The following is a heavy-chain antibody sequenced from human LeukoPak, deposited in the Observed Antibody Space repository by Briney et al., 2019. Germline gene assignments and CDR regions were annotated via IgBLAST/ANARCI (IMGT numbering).Heavy chain of an antibody. CDR3: ARAVRYCSSTSCYKSTFDI. D-gene: IGHD2-2*02. V-gene: IGHV1-8*03. J-gene: IGHJ3*02. Sequence: ASVKLSCKASVYTFTSYDINWVRQATGPGLERVGWMNPNSGNTGYAQKFQGRVTITRNTSISTAYMELSSLRSEDTAVYYCARAVRYCSSTSCYKSTFDIWGQGTMVTVSS. CDR1: VYTFTSYD. CDR2: MNPNSGNT.